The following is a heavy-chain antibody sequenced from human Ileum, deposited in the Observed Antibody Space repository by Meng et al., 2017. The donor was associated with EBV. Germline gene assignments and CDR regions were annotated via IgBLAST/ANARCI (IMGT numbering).Heavy chain of an antibody. V-gene: IGHV7-4-1*02. Sequence: QVQLVQSGSELKKPGASVEVSCKASGYTFTSYAMNWGRQAPGQGLEWMGWINTNTGNPTYAQGFTGRFVFSLDPSVSTAYLQISSLKAADTAVYYCARLYCSGGSCYTIDYWGQGTMVTVAA. J-gene: IGHJ4*02. CDR2: INTNTGNP. CDR3: ARLYCSGGSCYTIDY. CDR1: GYTFTSYA. D-gene: IGHD2-15*01.